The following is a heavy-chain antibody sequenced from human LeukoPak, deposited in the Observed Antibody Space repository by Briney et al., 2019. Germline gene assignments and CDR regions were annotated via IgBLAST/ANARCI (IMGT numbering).Heavy chain of an antibody. Sequence: SETLSLTCTVSGGSISSGGYYWSWIRQHPGKGLEWIGYIYYSGSTYYNPSLKSRVTISVDTSKNQFSLKLSSVTAADTAVYYCARGPSPHYDFWSGYHYYYYYYMGVWGKGTTVTVSS. V-gene: IGHV4-31*03. J-gene: IGHJ6*03. D-gene: IGHD3-3*01. CDR2: IYYSGST. CDR1: GGSISSGGYY. CDR3: ARGPSPHYDFWSGYHYYYYYYMGV.